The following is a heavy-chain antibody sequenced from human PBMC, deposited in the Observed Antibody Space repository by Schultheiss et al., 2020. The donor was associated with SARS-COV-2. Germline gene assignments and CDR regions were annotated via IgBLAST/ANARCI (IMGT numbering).Heavy chain of an antibody. J-gene: IGHJ6*02. Sequence: GSLRLSCTVSGGSISSYYWSWIRQPPGKGLEWIGYIYYSGSTNYNPSLKSRVTISVDTSKNQFSLKLSSVTAADTAVYYCARHISGWRYYYYGMDVWGQGTTVTVSS. CDR2: IYYSGST. CDR3: ARHISGWRYYYYGMDV. D-gene: IGHD6-19*01. CDR1: GGSISSYY. V-gene: IGHV4-59*08.